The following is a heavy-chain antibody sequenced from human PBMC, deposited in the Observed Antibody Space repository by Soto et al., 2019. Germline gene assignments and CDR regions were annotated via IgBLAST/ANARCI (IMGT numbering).Heavy chain of an antibody. J-gene: IGHJ5*02. CDR3: ARPPSAFSFAP. Sequence: QLQLQESGPGLVKPSETLSLTCSVSGGSISRSSYFWGWIRQPPGKGLEWIGSIYYSGSTYPNPSLRIPATGSVGSSTAPFTLSLGPVTAAHTAVYCWARPPSAFSFAPWGQGTLVTVSS. CDR2: IYYSGST. CDR1: GGSISRSSYF. V-gene: IGHV4-39*02. D-gene: IGHD6-19*01.